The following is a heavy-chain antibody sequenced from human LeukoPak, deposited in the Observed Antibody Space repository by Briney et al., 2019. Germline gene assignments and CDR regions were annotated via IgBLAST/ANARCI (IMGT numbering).Heavy chain of an antibody. CDR3: ASGDVEMATITVY. V-gene: IGHV4-34*01. CDR1: GGSFSGYY. J-gene: IGHJ4*02. Sequence: SETLSLTCAVYGGSFSGYYWSWIRQPPGKGLEWIGEINHRGSTNYNPSLKSRVTISVDTSKNQFSLKLSSVTAAVTAVYYCASGDVEMATITVYWGQGTLVTVSS. CDR2: INHRGST. D-gene: IGHD5-24*01.